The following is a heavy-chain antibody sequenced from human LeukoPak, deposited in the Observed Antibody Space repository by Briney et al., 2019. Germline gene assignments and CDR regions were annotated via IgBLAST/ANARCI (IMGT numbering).Heavy chain of an antibody. D-gene: IGHD4-23*01. J-gene: IGHJ3*02. CDR1: GFTFNTYG. V-gene: IGHV3-30*02. CDR3: ARPTVVTGVDAFDI. CDR2: IRYDGSNK. Sequence: GGSLRLSCAASGFTFNTYGMHWVRQAPGKGLEWVAFIRYDGSNKYYTDSAKGRFTISRDNAKNSLYLQMNSLRADDTALYYCARPTVVTGVDAFDIWGQGTMVTVSS.